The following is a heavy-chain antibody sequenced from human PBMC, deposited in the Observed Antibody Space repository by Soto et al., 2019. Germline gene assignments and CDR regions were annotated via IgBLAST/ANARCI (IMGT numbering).Heavy chain of an antibody. CDR2: IYPGDSDT. D-gene: IGHD5-12*01. V-gene: IGHV5-51*01. CDR3: ARRGIVATIPFDY. J-gene: IGHJ4*02. Sequence: GETLKTSCKGSGYSFTSYWIGWVRQMPGKGLEWMGIIYPGDSDTRYSPSFQGQVTISADKSISTAYLQWSSLKASDTAMYYCARRGIVATIPFDYWGQGTLVTVSS. CDR1: GYSFTSYW.